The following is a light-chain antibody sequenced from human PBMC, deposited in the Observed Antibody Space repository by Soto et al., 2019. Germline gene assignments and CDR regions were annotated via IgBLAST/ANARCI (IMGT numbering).Light chain of an antibody. J-gene: IGKJ1*01. CDR3: QQYDTYST. CDR1: QSIGRF. CDR2: DAC. Sequence: IQMTQSPSTLSASVGDRVTITCRARQSIGRFLACYQHPPGKATKLLIYDACTVESGVPSRFSGTGSGTEFTFSISSLQPDDFATYYCQQYDTYSTFGQGTKVDIK. V-gene: IGKV1-5*01.